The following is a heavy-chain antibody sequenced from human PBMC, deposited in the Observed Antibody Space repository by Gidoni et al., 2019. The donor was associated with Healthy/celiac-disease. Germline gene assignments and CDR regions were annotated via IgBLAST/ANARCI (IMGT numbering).Heavy chain of an antibody. CDR2: IIPIFGTA. CDR1: VRTFSSYA. D-gene: IGHD3-22*01. V-gene: IGHV1-69*01. CDR3: ARVAYDSSGYYYPTSKYYYYGMDV. Sequence: QVQLVQSGAEVKKPGSSVKVSCKASVRTFSSYAISWVRQAPGQGLEWMGGIIPIFGTANYAQKFQGRVTITADESTSTAYMELSSLRSEDTAVYYCARVAYDSSGYYYPTSKYYYYGMDVWGQGTTVTVSS. J-gene: IGHJ6*02.